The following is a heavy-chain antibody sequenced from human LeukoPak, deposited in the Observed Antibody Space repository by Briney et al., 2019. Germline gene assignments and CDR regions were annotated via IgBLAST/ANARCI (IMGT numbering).Heavy chain of an antibody. CDR3: ARRAGAYSHPYDY. CDR1: GFTVSSNS. CDR2: IYSDNT. Sequence: GGSLRLSCTVSGFTVSSNSMSWVRQAPGKGLEWVSFIYSDNTHYSDSVKGRFTISRDNSKNTLYIQMNSLRAEDTAVYYCARRAGAYSHPYDYWGQGTLVTVSS. D-gene: IGHD4/OR15-4a*01. J-gene: IGHJ4*02. V-gene: IGHV3-53*01.